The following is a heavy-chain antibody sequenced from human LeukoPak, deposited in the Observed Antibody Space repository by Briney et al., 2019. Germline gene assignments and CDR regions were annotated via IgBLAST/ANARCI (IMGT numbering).Heavy chain of an antibody. Sequence: PSETLSLTCTVSGGSISSYYWSWLRQPPGKGLEWIGYIYYSGSTNYNPSLKSRVTISVDTSKNQFSLKLSSVTAADTAVYYCARRRESFDYWGQGTLVTVSS. J-gene: IGHJ4*02. V-gene: IGHV4-59*01. CDR1: GGSISSYY. CDR2: IYYSGST. CDR3: ARRRESFDY. D-gene: IGHD1-26*01.